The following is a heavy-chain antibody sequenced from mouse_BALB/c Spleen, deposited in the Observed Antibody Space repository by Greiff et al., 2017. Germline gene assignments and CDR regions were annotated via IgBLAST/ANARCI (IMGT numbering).Heavy chain of an antibody. CDR3: ARNYDGYNYAMDY. CDR1: GFSLTSYG. Sequence: QVQLKESGPGLVQPSQSLSITCTVSGFSLTSYGVHWVRQSPGKGLEWLGVIWSGGSTDYNAAFISRLSISKDNSKSQVFFKMNSLQANDTAIYYCARNYDGYNYAMDYWGQGTSVTVSS. V-gene: IGHV2-2*02. D-gene: IGHD2-3*01. J-gene: IGHJ4*01. CDR2: IWSGGST.